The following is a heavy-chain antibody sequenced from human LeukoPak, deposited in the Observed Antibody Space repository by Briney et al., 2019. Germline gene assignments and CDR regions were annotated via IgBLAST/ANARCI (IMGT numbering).Heavy chain of an antibody. Sequence: ASVKVSCKASGYTFTSYAMHWVRQAPGQRLEWMGWINAGNGNTKYSQESQGRVTITRDTSASTAYMELSSLRSEDMAVYYCARDPSQYGDYYFDYWGQGTLVTVSS. J-gene: IGHJ4*02. CDR2: INAGNGNT. D-gene: IGHD4-17*01. CDR1: GYTFTSYA. CDR3: ARDPSQYGDYYFDY. V-gene: IGHV1-3*03.